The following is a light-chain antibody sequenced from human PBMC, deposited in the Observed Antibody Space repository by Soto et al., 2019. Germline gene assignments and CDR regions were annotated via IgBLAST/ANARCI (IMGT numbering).Light chain of an antibody. CDR2: GAS. CDR3: QQCGSSPIT. Sequence: EIVLTQSPGTLSLSPGERATLSCRASQSVSSSYLAWYQQKPGQAPRLLIYGASSRATGIPDRFSGSGSGTDFTVNISRLEPEDIAVYSCQQCGSSPITFGQGTRLEIK. V-gene: IGKV3-20*01. J-gene: IGKJ5*01. CDR1: QSVSSSY.